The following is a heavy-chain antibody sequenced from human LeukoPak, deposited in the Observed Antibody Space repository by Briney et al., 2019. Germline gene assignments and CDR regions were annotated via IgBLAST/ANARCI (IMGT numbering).Heavy chain of an antibody. J-gene: IGHJ4*02. CDR3: AKDEGGYDFWSGYSSPFDY. CDR2: MSGSGGSA. CDR1: GFTFSSYA. V-gene: IGHV3-23*01. D-gene: IGHD3-3*01. Sequence: NPGGSLRLSCAASGFTFSSYAMSWVRQAPGKGLEWVSAMSGSGGSAYYPDSVKGRFTISRDNSKNTLYLQMNSLRAEDTAVYYCAKDEGGYDFWSGYSSPFDYCGQGTLVTVSS.